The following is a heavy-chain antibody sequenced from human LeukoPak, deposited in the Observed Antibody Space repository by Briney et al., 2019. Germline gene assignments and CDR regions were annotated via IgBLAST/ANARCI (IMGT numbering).Heavy chain of an antibody. CDR2: ISGNGGRT. CDR3: AKVTGSGSYLADAFDI. Sequence: GGSLRLSCAASGFTFRNAWMSWVRQAPGKGLEWVSVISGNGGRTYYADSVKGRFTISRDNSKNTLYLQMNSLRTEDTAVYYCAKVTGSGSYLADAFDIWGHGTVVTVSS. D-gene: IGHD3-10*01. V-gene: IGHV3-23*01. J-gene: IGHJ3*02. CDR1: GFTFRNAW.